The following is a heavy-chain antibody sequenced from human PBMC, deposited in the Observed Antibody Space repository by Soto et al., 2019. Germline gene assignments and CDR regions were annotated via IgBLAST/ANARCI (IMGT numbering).Heavy chain of an antibody. CDR3: CRTRGYSQGWDFDY. D-gene: IGHD5-12*01. V-gene: IGHV3-72*01. CDR2: VRNKANSYTT. CDR1: GFTFSDHY. Sequence: EVKLVESGGGLVQPGGSLRLSCAASGFTFSDHYMDWVRQAPGKGLEWVGRVRNKANSYTTEYAASVKGRFTISRDDSKNSLYLQMNSLKTEDRALYYCCRTRGYSQGWDFDYWGQGTLVTVSS. J-gene: IGHJ4*02.